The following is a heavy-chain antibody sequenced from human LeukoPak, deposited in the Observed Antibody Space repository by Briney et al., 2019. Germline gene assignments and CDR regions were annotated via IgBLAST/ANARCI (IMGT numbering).Heavy chain of an antibody. CDR1: GFTFSSYW. J-gene: IGHJ4*02. CDR2: IMQDGSEK. CDR3: ARERSYDFWSGYSSDFDY. D-gene: IGHD3-3*01. Sequence: PGGSLRLSCAASGFTFSSYWMSWVRQAPGKGLEWVANIMQDGSEKYYVDSVKGRFTISRDNAKNSLYLQMNSLRAEDTAVYYCARERSYDFWSGYSSDFDYWGQGTLVTVSS. V-gene: IGHV3-7*01.